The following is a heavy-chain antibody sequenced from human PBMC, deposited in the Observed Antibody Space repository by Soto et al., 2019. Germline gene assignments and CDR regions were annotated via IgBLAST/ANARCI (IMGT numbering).Heavy chain of an antibody. CDR3: ASYRRDGNGGDYYSGMDV. V-gene: IGHV1-69*13. Sequence: SVKVSCKASGGTFSSYAISWVRQAPGQGLEWMGGIIPIFGTANYAQKFQGRVTITADESTSTAYMELSSLRSEDTAVYYCASYRRDGNGGDYYSGMDVWGQGTTVTV. J-gene: IGHJ6*02. CDR1: GGTFSSYA. D-gene: IGHD1-1*01. CDR2: IIPIFGTA.